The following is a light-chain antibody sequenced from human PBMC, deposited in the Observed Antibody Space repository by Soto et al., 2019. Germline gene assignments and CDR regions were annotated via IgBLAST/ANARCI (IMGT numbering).Light chain of an antibody. Sequence: QSALTQPASVSGSPGQSITISCTGTSSDVGDNNYVSWYQQHPGKAPKLMIYDVTHRPSGISNRFSGSKSGNTASLTISVLQAEDEAYYYCSSYTSSSTLYVFGTLTKLTVL. J-gene: IGLJ1*01. V-gene: IGLV2-14*01. CDR3: SSYTSSSTLYV. CDR2: DVT. CDR1: SSDVGDNNY.